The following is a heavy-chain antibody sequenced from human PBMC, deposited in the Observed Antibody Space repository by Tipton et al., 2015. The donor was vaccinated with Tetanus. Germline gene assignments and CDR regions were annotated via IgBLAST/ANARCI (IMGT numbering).Heavy chain of an antibody. D-gene: IGHD6-19*01. CDR1: GYTFTSYG. V-gene: IGHV1-18*01. CDR3: ARLVKQWLVPEDY. Sequence: QVQLVQSGAEVEKPGSSVKVSCKASGYTFTSYGINWVRQAPGQGLEWLGWNGGYNGDTNYAQKFQGRVTMTTDTSANTAYMELRSLRSDDTAVYFCARLVKQWLVPEDYWGQGTLVIVSS. CDR2: NGGYNGDT. J-gene: IGHJ4*02.